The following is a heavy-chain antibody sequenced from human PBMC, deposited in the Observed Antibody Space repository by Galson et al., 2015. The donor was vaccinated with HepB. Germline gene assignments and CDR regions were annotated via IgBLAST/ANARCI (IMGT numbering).Heavy chain of an antibody. D-gene: IGHD1-26*01. V-gene: IGHV3-30*18. Sequence: SLRLSCAASGFTFSSYGMHWVRQAPGKGLEWVAVISYDGSNKYYADSVKGRFTISRDNSKNTLYLQMNSLRAEVTAVYYCAKDSLGGSGSYYVTYYFDYWGQGTLVTVSS. J-gene: IGHJ4*02. CDR1: GFTFSSYG. CDR3: AKDSLGGSGSYYVTYYFDY. CDR2: ISYDGSNK.